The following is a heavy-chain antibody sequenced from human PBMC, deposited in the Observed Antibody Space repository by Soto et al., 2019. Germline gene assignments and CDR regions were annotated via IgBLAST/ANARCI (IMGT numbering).Heavy chain of an antibody. CDR1: GFTFSSYG. J-gene: IGHJ6*02. D-gene: IGHD5-12*01. CDR2: IWYDGSNK. Sequence: GSLRLSCAASGFTFSSYGMHWVRQAPGKGLEWVAVIWYDGSNKYYADSVKGRFTISRDNSKNTLYLQMNSLRAEDTAVYYCARAGYSGYGGAYGMDVWGQGITVTVSS. CDR3: ARAGYSGYGGAYGMDV. V-gene: IGHV3-33*01.